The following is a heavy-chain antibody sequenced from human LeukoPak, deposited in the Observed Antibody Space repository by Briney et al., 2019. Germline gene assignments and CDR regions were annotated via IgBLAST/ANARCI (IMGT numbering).Heavy chain of an antibody. CDR3: ARSRQASGLFSS. CDR1: GYAIISGGFS. D-gene: IGHD3-10*01. CDR2: IYDRGPA. J-gene: IGHJ5*02. Sequence: SETLSLTCTASGYAIISGGFSWNWIRQPPGKGLEWIGCIYDRGPAHYNPSLKSRFTISVDRPKNQFFLNVTSLTAADAAVYYCARSRQASGLFSSWGQGTLVVVSS. V-gene: IGHV4-30-2*01.